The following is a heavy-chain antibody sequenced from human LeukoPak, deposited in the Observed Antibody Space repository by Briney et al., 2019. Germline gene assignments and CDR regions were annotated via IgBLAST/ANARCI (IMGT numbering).Heavy chain of an antibody. V-gene: IGHV1-2*02. CDR1: GYTFTGYY. CDR3: ARVCRDGYMFDY. J-gene: IGHJ4*02. D-gene: IGHD5-24*01. Sequence: GASVKVSCKASGYTFTGYYMHWVRQAPGQGLEWMGWINPNSGGTNYAQKLQGRVTMTTDTSTSTAYMELRSLRSDDTAVYYCARVCRDGYMFDYWGQGTLVTVSS. CDR2: INPNSGGT.